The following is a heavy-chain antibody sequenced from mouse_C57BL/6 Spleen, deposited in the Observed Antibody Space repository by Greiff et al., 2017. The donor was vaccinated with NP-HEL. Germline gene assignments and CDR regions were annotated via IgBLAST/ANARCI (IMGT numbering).Heavy chain of an antibody. D-gene: IGHD1-1*01. J-gene: IGHJ3*01. CDR1: GYTFTSYW. V-gene: IGHV1-74*01. Sequence: VQLQQPGAELVKPGASVKVSCKASGYTFTSYWMHWVKQRPGQGLEWIGRIHPSDSDTNYNQKFKGKATLTVDKSSSTAYMQLSSLTSGDSAVYYCASSTVVPPGFAYWGQGTLVTVSA. CDR3: ASSTVVPPGFAY. CDR2: IHPSDSDT.